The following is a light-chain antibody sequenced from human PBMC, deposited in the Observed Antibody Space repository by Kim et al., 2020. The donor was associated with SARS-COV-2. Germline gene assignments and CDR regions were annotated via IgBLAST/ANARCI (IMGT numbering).Light chain of an antibody. CDR2: DTS. V-gene: IGKV3-11*01. CDR1: QTVRTS. Sequence: EIVLKQSPATLSLSPGERATLSCRASQTVRTSFAWYQQKPGQAPRLLIYDTSNMATGIPAKFSGSGSGTDFTLTISSLEPADSAVYYCQQRANWLFGQGTKLEI. J-gene: IGKJ2*01. CDR3: QQRANWL.